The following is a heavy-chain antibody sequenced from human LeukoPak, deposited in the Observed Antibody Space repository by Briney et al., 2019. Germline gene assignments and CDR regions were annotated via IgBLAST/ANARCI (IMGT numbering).Heavy chain of an antibody. V-gene: IGHV4-59*08. CDR3: ARGYGCIFY. CDR1: GGSMSGYY. CDR2: INYGGST. Sequence: PSETLSLTCTVSGGSMSGYYWSWIRQPPGKGLEWIGYINYGGSTTYNPSLKSRSTISVDTSKNQFSLKLRSVTAADTAVYYCARGYGCIFYWVQGTLVKVPS. J-gene: IGHJ4*02. D-gene: IGHD3-3*02.